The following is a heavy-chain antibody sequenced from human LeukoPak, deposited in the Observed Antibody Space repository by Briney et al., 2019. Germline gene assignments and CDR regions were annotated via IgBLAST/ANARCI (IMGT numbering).Heavy chain of an antibody. CDR2: FDPEDGET. D-gene: IGHD1-26*01. CDR1: GYTLTELS. Sequence: ASVKVSCKVSGYTLTELSMHWVRQAPGKGLEWMGGFDPEDGETIYAQKFQGRVTMTRDTSISTAYMELSRLRSDDTAVYYCAREELGSYLTIRTKNWFDPWGQGTLVTVSS. V-gene: IGHV1-24*01. J-gene: IGHJ5*02. CDR3: AREELGSYLTIRTKNWFDP.